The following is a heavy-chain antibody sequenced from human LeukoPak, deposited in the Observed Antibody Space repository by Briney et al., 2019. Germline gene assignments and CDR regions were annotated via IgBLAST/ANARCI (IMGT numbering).Heavy chain of an antibody. CDR2: IWNDGTDK. CDR1: GFTFSHYG. D-gene: IGHD4-11*01. Sequence: GGSLRLSCATSGFTFSHYGRHWVRQAPGKGLEWVAVIWNDGTDKYYGDSVKGRFTISRDNSKNTVYLQMNSLRVEDTAVYYCAKDAQRGFDFSNSLESWGQGTLVTVSS. CDR3: AKDAQRGFDFSNSLES. J-gene: IGHJ4*02. V-gene: IGHV3-33*06.